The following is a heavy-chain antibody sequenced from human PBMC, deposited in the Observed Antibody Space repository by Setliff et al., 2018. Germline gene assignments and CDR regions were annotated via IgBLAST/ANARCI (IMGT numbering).Heavy chain of an antibody. CDR1: GGSISGYY. CDR3: ARGPRRGGFDY. J-gene: IGHJ4*02. D-gene: IGHD3-16*01. V-gene: IGHV4-59*01. Sequence: PSETLSLTCTVSGGSISGYYWSWIRQSPGKGLEWIGYIYYSETTNYSPSLKGRVTMSVDTSKNQFSLKVISVTPADTAVYYCARGPRRGGFDYWGQGTPVTVSS. CDR2: IYYSETT.